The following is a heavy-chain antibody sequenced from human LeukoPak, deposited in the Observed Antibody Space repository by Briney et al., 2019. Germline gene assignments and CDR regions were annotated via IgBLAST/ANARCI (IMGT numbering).Heavy chain of an antibody. Sequence: SGGSLRLSCVGSGFTFSTYGMHWVRQAPGKGLEWVAFIEYEGGYNKYYAASVKGRFTISRDNSKNTLYLQMNSLRTEDTAFYYCAKDKEYASGSFPIECWGQGALVTVSS. V-gene: IGHV3-30*02. D-gene: IGHD3-10*01. CDR3: AKDKEYASGSFPIEC. CDR2: IEYEGGYNK. CDR1: GFTFSTYG. J-gene: IGHJ4*02.